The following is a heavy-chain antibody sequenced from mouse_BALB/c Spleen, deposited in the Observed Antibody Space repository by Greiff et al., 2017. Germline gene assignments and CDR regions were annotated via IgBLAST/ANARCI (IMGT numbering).Heavy chain of an antibody. D-gene: IGHD2-4*01. CDR3: ARRGIYYDYDEAMDY. J-gene: IGHJ4*01. Sequence: EVKLMESGGGLVQPGGSRKLSCAASGFTFSSFGMHWVRQAPEKGLEWVAYISSGSSTIYYADTVKGRFTISRDNPKNTLFLQMTSLRSEDTAMYYCARRGIYYDYDEAMDYWGQGTSVTVSS. CDR1: GFTFSSFG. V-gene: IGHV5-17*02. CDR2: ISSGSSTI.